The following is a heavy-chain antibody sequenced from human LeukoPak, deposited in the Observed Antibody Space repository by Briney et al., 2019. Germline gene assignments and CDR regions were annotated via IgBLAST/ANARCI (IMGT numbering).Heavy chain of an antibody. Sequence: GASVKVSCKVSGYVLIELSTHWVRQAPGKGLEWMGGSDPKNRETIYAREFQGRVTMTTDTSTSTAYMELRSLRSDDTAVYYCARAKKGSSYDYWGQGTLVTVSS. CDR3: ARAKKGSSYDY. V-gene: IGHV1-24*01. CDR1: GYVLIELS. J-gene: IGHJ4*02. D-gene: IGHD6-13*01. CDR2: SDPKNRET.